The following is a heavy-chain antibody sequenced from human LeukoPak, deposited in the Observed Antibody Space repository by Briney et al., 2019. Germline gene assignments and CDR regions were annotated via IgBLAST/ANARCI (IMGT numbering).Heavy chain of an antibody. D-gene: IGHD3-3*01. Sequence: GGSLTLSCAASGFTLSSYAMSWVRQAPGKGLGWVSAISGSGGSTYYADSVKGRFTISRDNSKNTLYLQMNSLRAEDTAVYYCASSLWSDFYGYWGQGTLVTVSS. CDR3: ASSLWSDFYGY. CDR1: GFTLSSYA. V-gene: IGHV3-23*01. J-gene: IGHJ4*02. CDR2: ISGSGGST.